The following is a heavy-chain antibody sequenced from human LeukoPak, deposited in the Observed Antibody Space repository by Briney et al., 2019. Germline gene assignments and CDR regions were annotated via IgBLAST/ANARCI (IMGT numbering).Heavy chain of an antibody. J-gene: IGHJ6*02. CDR3: ARDGPQWELLGAIHYYYYGMDV. CDR2: ISGSGGST. V-gene: IGHV3-23*01. CDR1: GFTFSSYA. Sequence: GGSLRLSCAASGFTFSSYAMSWVRQAPGKGLEWVSAISGSGGSTYYADSVKGRFTISRDNSKNTLYLQMNSLRAEDTAVYYCARDGPQWELLGAIHYYYYGMDVWGQGTTVTVSS. D-gene: IGHD1-26*01.